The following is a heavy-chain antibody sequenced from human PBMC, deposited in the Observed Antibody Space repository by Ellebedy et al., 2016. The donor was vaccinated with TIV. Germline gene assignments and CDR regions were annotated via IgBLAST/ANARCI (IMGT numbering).Heavy chain of an antibody. CDR2: IIPILDIA. Sequence: ASVKVSCKASGGTFNSHGFSWVRQGPGQGLEWMGRIIPILDIAHYAQNFQGRITITADKSTSTVYMDLRSLRSEDTAVYYCATLCGADRYGFHDALDVWGQGTTVTVSS. CDR3: ATLCGADRYGFHDALDV. CDR1: GGTFNSHG. J-gene: IGHJ6*02. V-gene: IGHV1-69*04. D-gene: IGHD2-21*02.